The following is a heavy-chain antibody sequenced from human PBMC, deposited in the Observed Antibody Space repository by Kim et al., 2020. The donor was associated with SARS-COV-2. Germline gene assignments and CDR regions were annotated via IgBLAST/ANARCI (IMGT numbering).Heavy chain of an antibody. V-gene: IGHV3-23*01. D-gene: IGHD6-13*01. CDR1: GFTFSSYA. CDR3: AKRRSSSWYTTQWLGDPGNYYYYGMDV. J-gene: IGHJ6*02. CDR2: ISGSGGST. Sequence: GGSLRLSCAASGFTFSSYAMSWVRQAPGKGLEWVSAISGSGGSTYYADSVKGRFTISRDNSKNTLYLQMNSLRAEDTAVYYCAKRRSSSWYTTQWLGDPGNYYYYGMDVWGQGTTVTVSS.